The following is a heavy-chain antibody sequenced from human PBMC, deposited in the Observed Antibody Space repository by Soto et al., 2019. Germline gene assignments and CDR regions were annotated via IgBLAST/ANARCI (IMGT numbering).Heavy chain of an antibody. J-gene: IGHJ5*02. D-gene: IGHD5-12*01. CDR3: ARDTRMVATQGFDP. CDR1: GYTFTSYG. V-gene: IGHV1-18*04. CDR2: ISAYNGNT. Sequence: ASVKVSCKASGYTFTSYGISWVRQAPGQGLEWMGWISAYNGNTKYAQKLQGRVTMTTDTSTSTAYMELRSLRSDDTAVYYCARDTRMVATQGFDPWVQGTLVTVS.